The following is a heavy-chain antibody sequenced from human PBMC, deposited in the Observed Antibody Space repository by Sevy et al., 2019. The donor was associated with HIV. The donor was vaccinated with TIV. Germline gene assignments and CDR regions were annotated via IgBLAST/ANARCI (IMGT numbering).Heavy chain of an antibody. J-gene: IGHJ4*02. CDR2: INSDGSST. V-gene: IGHV3-74*01. Sequence: GGSLRLSCAASGFTFSSYWMHWVRQAPGKGLVWVSRINSDGSSTSYADSVKGRFTISRDNAKNTLYLQMNSLRAEDTAVYHCARDADYDFWSGLPKDYFDYWGQGTLVTVSS. CDR3: ARDADYDFWSGLPKDYFDY. D-gene: IGHD3-3*01. CDR1: GFTFSSYW.